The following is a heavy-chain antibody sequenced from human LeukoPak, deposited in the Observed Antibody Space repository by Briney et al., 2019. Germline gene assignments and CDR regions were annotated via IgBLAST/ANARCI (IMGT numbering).Heavy chain of an antibody. V-gene: IGHV1-18*01. CDR2: ISAYNGNT. J-gene: IGHJ4*02. D-gene: IGHD3-9*01. CDR3: ARTYWYYDILTGYDY. CDR1: GYTFTSYG. Sequence: GASVKVPCKTSGYTFTSYGISWVRQAPGQGLEWMGWISAYNGNTNYAQKLQGRVTMTTDTSTSTAYMELRSLRSDDTAVYYCARTYWYYDILTGYDYWGQGTLVTVSS.